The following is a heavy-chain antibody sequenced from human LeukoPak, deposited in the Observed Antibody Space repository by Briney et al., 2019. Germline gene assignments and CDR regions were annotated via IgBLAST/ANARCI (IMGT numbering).Heavy chain of an antibody. V-gene: IGHV1-46*01. D-gene: IGHD3-16*01. J-gene: IGHJ4*02. CDR2: INPSGGST. CDR1: GYTLTELS. Sequence: ASVKVSCKVSGYTLTELSMHWVRQAPGQGLEWMGIINPSGGSTNYARKFRGRVTLTADKSTRTAYMELSSLRSEDTAVYYCARDNDSRDPPHFDYWGQGTLVTVSS. CDR3: ARDNDSRDPPHFDY.